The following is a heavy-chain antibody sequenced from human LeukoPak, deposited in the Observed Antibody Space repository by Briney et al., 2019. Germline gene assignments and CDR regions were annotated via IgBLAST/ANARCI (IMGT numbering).Heavy chain of an antibody. J-gene: IGHJ3*02. CDR2: IYHSGST. V-gene: IGHV4-59*01. CDR3: VRGHLVGGWFKYDAFDI. Sequence: SETLSLTCTVSGDSISSNYWSWIRQPPGKGLEWIGYIYHSGSTNYNPSLKSRVTISIDTSRKHFSLKLSSVTAADTAVYYCVRGHLVGGWFKYDAFDIWGQGTMVTASS. CDR1: GDSISSNY. D-gene: IGHD6-19*01.